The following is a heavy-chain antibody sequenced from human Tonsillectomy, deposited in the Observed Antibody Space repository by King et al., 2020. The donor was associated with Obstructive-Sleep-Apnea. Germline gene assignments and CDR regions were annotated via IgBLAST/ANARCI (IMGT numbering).Heavy chain of an antibody. V-gene: IGHV7-4-1*02. D-gene: IGHD6-13*01. J-gene: IGHJ5*02. CDR1: GYTFTSYA. CDR3: ARALRIAAANWFDP. Sequence: VQLVQSGSELKKPGASVKVSCKASGYTFTSYAMNWVRQAPGQGLEWMGWINTNTVNLTYAQGFTGRFVFSLDTSFSTAYLPISSLKAEDTAVYYCARALRIAAANWFDPWGQGTLVTVSS. CDR2: INTNTVNL.